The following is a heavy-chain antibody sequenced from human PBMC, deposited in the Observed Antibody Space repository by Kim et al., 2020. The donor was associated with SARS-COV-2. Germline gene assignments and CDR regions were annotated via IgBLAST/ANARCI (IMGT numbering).Heavy chain of an antibody. V-gene: IGHV1-2*02. J-gene: IGHJ3*02. D-gene: IGHD2-2*01. CDR3: ARDLHQRAFDI. Sequence: TNYAQKFQGRVTMTRDTSISTAYMELSRLRSDDTAVYYCARDLHQRAFDIWGQGTMVTVSS. CDR2: T.